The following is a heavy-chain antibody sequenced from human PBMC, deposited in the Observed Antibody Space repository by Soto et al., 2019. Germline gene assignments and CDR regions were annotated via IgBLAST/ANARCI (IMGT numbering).Heavy chain of an antibody. V-gene: IGHV1-46*03. Sequence: ASVKVSCKASGYTFTSYYMHWVRQAPGQGLEWMGIINPSGGSTSYAQKFQGRVTMTRDTSTSTVYMELSSLRSEDTAVYYCARGGVIAAAGTPDYFDYWGQGTLVNAPQ. CDR3: ARGGVIAAAGTPDYFDY. D-gene: IGHD6-13*01. CDR1: GYTFTSYY. J-gene: IGHJ4*02. CDR2: INPSGGST.